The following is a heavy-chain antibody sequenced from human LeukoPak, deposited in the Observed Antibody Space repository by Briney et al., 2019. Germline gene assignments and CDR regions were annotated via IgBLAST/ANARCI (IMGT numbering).Heavy chain of an antibody. D-gene: IGHD3-16*01. Sequence: SEALSLTCTVSGGSISNYYWTWIRQPPGKGLEWIGYIHYSGSANYKASLKSRVTISLDTSKNQFSLRMTSVTAADTAVYYCARGGGPPSYLDFWGQGTLVTVSS. CDR3: ARGGGPPSYLDF. CDR2: IHYSGSA. CDR1: GGSISNYY. V-gene: IGHV4-59*01. J-gene: IGHJ4*02.